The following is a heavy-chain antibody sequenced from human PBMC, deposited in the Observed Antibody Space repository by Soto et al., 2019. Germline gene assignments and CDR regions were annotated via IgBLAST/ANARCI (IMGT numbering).Heavy chain of an antibody. Sequence: ASVKVSCKASGYTFTSYDINWVRQATGQGLEWMGWTNPNSGNTGYAQKFQGRVTMTRNTSISTAYMELSSLRSEDTAVYYCARACSSTSCFPVHYYYYGMDVWGQGTTVTVSS. CDR3: ARACSSTSCFPVHYYYYGMDV. D-gene: IGHD2-2*01. V-gene: IGHV1-8*01. CDR2: TNPNSGNT. J-gene: IGHJ6*02. CDR1: GYTFTSYD.